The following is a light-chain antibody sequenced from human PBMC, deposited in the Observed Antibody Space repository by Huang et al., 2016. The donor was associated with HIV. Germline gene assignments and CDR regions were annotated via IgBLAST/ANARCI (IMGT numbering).Light chain of an antibody. CDR3: QQYFTAPLA. J-gene: IGKJ4*01. CDR1: QAISNS. Sequence: DRFTITCRESQAISNSLVWYQQKPGKAPKLLLFAASRLDSGVPSRFRGSGAATDYTLTISSLQPEDFATYYCQQYFTAPLAFGGGTRVEIK. V-gene: IGKV1-NL1*01. CDR2: AAS.